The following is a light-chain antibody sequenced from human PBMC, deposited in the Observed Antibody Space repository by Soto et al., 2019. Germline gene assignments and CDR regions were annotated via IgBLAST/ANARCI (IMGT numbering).Light chain of an antibody. J-gene: IGLJ2*01. CDR1: SSNIGAGYD. Sequence: QAVVSQPPSVSGAPGQRVTISCTGSSSNIGAGYDVHWYQQLPGTAPKLLIYGNNNRPSGVPDRFSGSKSGTSASLAITGLQAEDEADYYCQSYGSSLSGSNVFGGGTKVTVL. CDR2: GNN. V-gene: IGLV1-40*01. CDR3: QSYGSSLSGSNV.